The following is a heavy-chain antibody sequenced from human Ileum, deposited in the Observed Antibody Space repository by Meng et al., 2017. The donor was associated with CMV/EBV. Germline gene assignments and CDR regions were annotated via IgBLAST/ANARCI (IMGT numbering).Heavy chain of an antibody. D-gene: IGHD3-16*02. CDR1: GGSISNSSYY. J-gene: IGHJ4*02. Sequence: PRLQEAGPGLVKPSATLSLTCTVSGGSISNSSYYWGWIRQPPGKGLEWIGNIYYSGSPYHNPSLKSRVTISLDPSKNQFSLKLSSVTAADTAEYYCASVRFWGTYRYYFDYWGQGTLVTVSS. CDR3: ASVRFWGTYRYYFDY. V-gene: IGHV4-39*07. CDR2: IYYSGSP.